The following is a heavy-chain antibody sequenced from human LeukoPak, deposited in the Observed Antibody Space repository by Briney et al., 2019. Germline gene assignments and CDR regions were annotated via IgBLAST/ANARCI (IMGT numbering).Heavy chain of an antibody. V-gene: IGHV3-73*01. Sequence: GGSLRLSCAASGFTFSGSAMHWVRQASGKGLEWVGRIRSKANSYATAYAASVKGRFTISRDDSKNTAYLQMNSLKTEDTAVYYCTRLITTEMATIDYWGQGTLVTVSS. CDR2: IRSKANSYAT. J-gene: IGHJ4*02. CDR3: TRLITTEMATIDY. CDR1: GFTFSGSA. D-gene: IGHD5-24*01.